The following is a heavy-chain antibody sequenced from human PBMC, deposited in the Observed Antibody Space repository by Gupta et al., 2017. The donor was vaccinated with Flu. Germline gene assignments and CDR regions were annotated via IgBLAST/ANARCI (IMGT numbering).Heavy chain of an antibody. CDR3: VRHLLHRGEVAEEIDF. J-gene: IGHJ4*02. CDR2: IYPGDSET. Sequence: VQLVQSGAEVKKPGESLKISCQVSGYTFAIYWIGWVRQMPGKGLEWVGSIYPGDSETRYSPSFEGQVTISADKSINTAYLQWNSLKASDTAMYYCVRHLLHRGEVAEEIDFWGQGTPVTVSS. V-gene: IGHV5-51*01. CDR1: GYTFAIYW. D-gene: IGHD3-10*01.